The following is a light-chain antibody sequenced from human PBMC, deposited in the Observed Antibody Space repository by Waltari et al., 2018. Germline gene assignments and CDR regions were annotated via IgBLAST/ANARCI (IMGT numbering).Light chain of an antibody. Sequence: DIQMTQSPSSLSASEGDRVTITCRASQTISTYLNWYQQKPGKAPNLLIYAASSLQVGVPSRFSGSGSGTDFKLTISSLQPEDFATYYCQQSYISPRTFGGGTKVEI. CDR2: AAS. CDR1: QTISTY. CDR3: QQSYISPRT. V-gene: IGKV1-39*01. J-gene: IGKJ4*01.